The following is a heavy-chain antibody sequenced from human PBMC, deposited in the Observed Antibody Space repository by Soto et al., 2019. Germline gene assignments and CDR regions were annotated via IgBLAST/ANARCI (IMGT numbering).Heavy chain of an antibody. J-gene: IGHJ2*01. V-gene: IGHV4-30-4*01. CDR1: GGSISSGDYY. CDR2: IYYSGST. Sequence: QVQLQESGPGLVKPSQTLSLTCTVSGGSISSGDYYWSWIRQPPGKGLEWIGYIYYSGSTYYNPSLKSRITLSVDTSKNQFSLKLSSVTAADTAVYYCARWYSSSWIHYGYFDLWGRGPLVTVSS. D-gene: IGHD6-13*01. CDR3: ARWYSSSWIHYGYFDL.